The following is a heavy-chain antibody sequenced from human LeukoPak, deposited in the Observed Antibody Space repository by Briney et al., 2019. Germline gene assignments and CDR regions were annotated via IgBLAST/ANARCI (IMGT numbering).Heavy chain of an antibody. V-gene: IGHV3-23*01. J-gene: IGHJ4*02. D-gene: IGHD2-21*02. CDR2: ISFSAGTT. CDR3: AKISWDSGGDREKF. Sequence: PGGSLRLSCEASEITLSSYGVSWVRQAPGKGLEWLSAISFSAGTTYYADSVKGRFTISRDNSKNTLYLQLRSLRAEDTAVYYCAKISWDSGGDREKFWGQGTLVTVSS. CDR1: EITLSSYG.